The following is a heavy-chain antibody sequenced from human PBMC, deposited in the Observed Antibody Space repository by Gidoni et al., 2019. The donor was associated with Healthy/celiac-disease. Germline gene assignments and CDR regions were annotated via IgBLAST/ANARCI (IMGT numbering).Heavy chain of an antibody. CDR3: ARARGWGYFQH. CDR1: GYTFTSYA. Sequence: QVPLVQSGAEAKKPGASVKVSCQASGYTFTSYAMHWVRQAPGQRLEWMGWTNAGNGNTKYSQKFQGRVTITRDTSASTAYMELSSLRSEDTAVYYCARARGWGYFQHWGQGTLVTVSS. V-gene: IGHV1-3*01. J-gene: IGHJ1*01. CDR2: TNAGNGNT. D-gene: IGHD3-16*01.